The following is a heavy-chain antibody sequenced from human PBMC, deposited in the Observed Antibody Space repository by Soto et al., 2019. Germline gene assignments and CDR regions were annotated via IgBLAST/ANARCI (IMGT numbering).Heavy chain of an antibody. CDR2: IYYSGST. D-gene: IGHD1-26*01. CDR3: ARGIVGATRPFDY. V-gene: IGHV4-59*01. J-gene: IGHJ4*02. CDR1: GGSISSYY. Sequence: QVQLQESGPGLVKPSETLSLTCTVSGGSISSYYWSWIRQPPGKGLEWIGYIYYSGSTNYNPSRKSRVTISVDTSKNQFSLKLSSVTAADTAVYYCARGIVGATRPFDYWGQGTLVTVSS.